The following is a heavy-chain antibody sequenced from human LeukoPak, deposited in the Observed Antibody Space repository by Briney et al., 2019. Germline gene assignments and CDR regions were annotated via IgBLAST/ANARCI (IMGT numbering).Heavy chain of an antibody. CDR2: IRYDGSNK. CDR3: ARDLTRTYYYDSSGYPFDY. J-gene: IGHJ4*02. Sequence: GGSLRLSCAASGFTFSNYGMNWVRQAPGKGLEWVAFIRYDGSNKYYADSVKGRFTISRDNSKNTLYLQMNSLRAEDTAVYYCARDLTRTYYYDSSGYPFDYWGQGTLVTVSS. V-gene: IGHV3-30*02. D-gene: IGHD3-22*01. CDR1: GFTFSNYG.